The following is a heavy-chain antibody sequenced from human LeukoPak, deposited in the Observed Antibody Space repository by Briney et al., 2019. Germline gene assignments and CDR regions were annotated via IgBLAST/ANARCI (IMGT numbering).Heavy chain of an antibody. J-gene: IGHJ4*02. CDR3: ARDGMSIVVVPAAIAY. CDR1: GYTFTGYY. D-gene: IGHD2-2*01. Sequence: ASVKVSCKASGYTFTGYYMHWVRQAPGQGLEWMGWINPNSGGTNYAQKFQGRVTMTRDTSISTAYMELSRLRSDDTAVYYCARDGMSIVVVPAAIAYWRQGTLVTVSS. V-gene: IGHV1-2*02. CDR2: INPNSGGT.